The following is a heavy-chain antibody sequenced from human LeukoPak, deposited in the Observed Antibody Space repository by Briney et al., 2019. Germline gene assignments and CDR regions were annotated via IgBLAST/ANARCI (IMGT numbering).Heavy chain of an antibody. J-gene: IGHJ6*02. V-gene: IGHV7-4-1*02. CDR2: IHTNTGNP. Sequence: GASVKVSCKASGDIFSHYAMNWGRQAPGQGLEWMGWIHTNTGNPTFAEGFTGRFVFSLDTSVSTAYLQITSLKAEDTAVYYCDRTAGKTFCSYGMDVWGQGTTVTVSS. D-gene: IGHD2/OR15-2a*01. CDR3: DRTAGKTFCSYGMDV. CDR1: GDIFSHYA.